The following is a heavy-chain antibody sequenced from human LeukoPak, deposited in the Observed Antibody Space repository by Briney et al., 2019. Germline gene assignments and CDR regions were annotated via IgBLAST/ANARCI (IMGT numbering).Heavy chain of an antibody. CDR2: IDSSGTVR. CDR1: GFSFNIYA. CDR3: ARDSTYSGYDFDY. Sequence: GGSLRLSCAASGFSFNIYAMGWVRQDPGKGQEWVSYIDSSGTVRYYADSVEGRFTISRDNADNSLYRQMNSLRAKDTAVYYRARDSTYSGYDFDYWGQGTLVTVSS. J-gene: IGHJ4*02. D-gene: IGHD5-12*01. V-gene: IGHV3-48*03.